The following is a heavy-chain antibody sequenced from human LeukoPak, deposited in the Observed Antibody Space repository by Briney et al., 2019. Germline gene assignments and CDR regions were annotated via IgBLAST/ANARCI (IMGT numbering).Heavy chain of an antibody. Sequence: SETLSLTCAVYGGSFSSSYWSWIRQPPGKGLEWIGYISYSGSTNYNPSLKSRVTISVDTSTNQFSLKLSSLTAADTAVYYCARGYSTNWFDPWGQGTLVTVSS. D-gene: IGHD6-13*01. J-gene: IGHJ5*02. CDR2: ISYSGST. CDR1: GGSFSSSY. CDR3: ARGYSTNWFDP. V-gene: IGHV4-59*01.